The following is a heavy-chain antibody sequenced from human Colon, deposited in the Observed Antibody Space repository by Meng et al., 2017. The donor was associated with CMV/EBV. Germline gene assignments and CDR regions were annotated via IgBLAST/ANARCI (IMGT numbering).Heavy chain of an antibody. CDR1: GYTFTNYG. V-gene: IGHV1-18*01. CDR3: VRESQSGSYIYLQH. D-gene: IGHD1-26*01. J-gene: IGHJ1*01. CDR2: ISAYTGDT. Sequence: QVQLVQSGADVKKPGVSVKVSCKASGYTFTNYGISWVRQAPGQGLEWMGWISAYTGDTYYAQKFQGRVTMTTDTSTSTAYMELRSLRSDDTAVYYCVRESQSGSYIYLQHWGQGTLVTVSS.